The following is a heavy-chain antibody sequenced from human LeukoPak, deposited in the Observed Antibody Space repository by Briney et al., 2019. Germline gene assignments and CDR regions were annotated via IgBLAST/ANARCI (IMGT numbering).Heavy chain of an antibody. Sequence: GGSLRLSCAASGFTFSSYAMSWVRQAPGKGLEWVSAISGSGGSTYYADSVKGRFTISRDNSKNTLYLQMNSLRAEDTAVYYCAKVSITMVRGVITEVMYFEYWGQGTLVTVSS. V-gene: IGHV3-23*01. CDR3: AKVSITMVRGVITEVMYFEY. CDR2: ISGSGGST. J-gene: IGHJ4*02. CDR1: GFTFSSYA. D-gene: IGHD3-10*01.